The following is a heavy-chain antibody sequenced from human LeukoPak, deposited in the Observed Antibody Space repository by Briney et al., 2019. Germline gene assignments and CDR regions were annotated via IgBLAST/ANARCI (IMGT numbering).Heavy chain of an antibody. D-gene: IGHD3-22*01. CDR1: GGSISGYY. Sequence: PSETLSLTCTVSGGSISGYYWSWIRQPPGKGLGCLGYIYYSGSTNYNPSLKSRVTISVDTSKNQFYLNLSSVTAADTAVYYCARGYYDSGGYYVWFGYWGQGTLVTVSS. V-gene: IGHV4-59*01. CDR3: ARGYYDSGGYYVWFGY. J-gene: IGHJ4*02. CDR2: IYYSGST.